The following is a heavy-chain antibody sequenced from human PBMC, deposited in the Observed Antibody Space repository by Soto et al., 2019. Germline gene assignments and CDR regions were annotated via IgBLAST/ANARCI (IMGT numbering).Heavy chain of an antibody. CDR3: ARHQRTFGVVRWYFDL. V-gene: IGHV4-39*01. CDR2: IYNSGST. J-gene: IGHJ2*01. Sequence: SETLSLTCTVSGGSISSSSYYWGWIRQPPEKGLEWIGSIYNSGSTYYNPSLKSRVTITVDTSKNQFSLKLSSVTAADTAVYYCARHQRTFGVVRWYFDLWGRGTLVTVSS. CDR1: GGSISSSSYY. D-gene: IGHD3-3*01.